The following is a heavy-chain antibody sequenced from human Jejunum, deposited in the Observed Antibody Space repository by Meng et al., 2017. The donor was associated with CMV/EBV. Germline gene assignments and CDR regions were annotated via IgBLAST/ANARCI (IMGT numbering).Heavy chain of an antibody. D-gene: IGHD5-18*01. CDR1: GGSINNYY. CDR3: TRGLGSYGSRIDY. V-gene: IGHV4-59*12. Sequence: VSGGSINNYYWSWIRQPPGKGLEWIGHSYYSGTTNYNPSLKSRVTISLDTSETQFSLKLSSVTAADTAVYYCTRGLGSYGSRIDYWGQGTLVTVSS. J-gene: IGHJ4*02. CDR2: SYYSGTT.